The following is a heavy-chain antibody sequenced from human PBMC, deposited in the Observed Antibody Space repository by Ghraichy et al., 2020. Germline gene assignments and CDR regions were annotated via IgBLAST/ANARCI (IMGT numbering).Heavy chain of an antibody. CDR1: GYSISSGYY. J-gene: IGHJ4*02. V-gene: IGHV4-38-2*02. Sequence: SETLSLTCTVSGYSISSGYYWGWIRQPPGKGLEWIGSIYHSGSTYYNPSLKSRVTISVDTSKNQFSLKLSSVTAADTAVYYCARDWGYGDYPSKSDYWGQGTLVTVSS. D-gene: IGHD4-17*01. CDR2: IYHSGST. CDR3: ARDWGYGDYPSKSDY.